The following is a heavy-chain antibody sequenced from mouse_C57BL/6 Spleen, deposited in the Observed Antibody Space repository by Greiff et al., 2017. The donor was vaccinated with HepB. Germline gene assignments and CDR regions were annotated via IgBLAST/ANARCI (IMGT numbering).Heavy chain of an antibody. Sequence: QVQLQQPGAELVRPGSSVKLSCKASGYTFTSYWMHWVKQRPRQGLEWIGNIDPSDSDTHYNQKFKDKATLSADKSSSTAYMQLSSLTSEDSAVYYCARRYCWSCWYYEGRGTGSTVTV. CDR1: GYTFTSYW. D-gene: IGHD1-1*01. CDR2: IDPSDSDT. J-gene: IGHJ1*03. V-gene: IGHV1-52*01. CDR3: ARRYCWSCWYYEG.